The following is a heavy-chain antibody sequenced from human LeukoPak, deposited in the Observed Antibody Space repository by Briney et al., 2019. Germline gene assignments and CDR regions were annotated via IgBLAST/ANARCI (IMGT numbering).Heavy chain of an antibody. Sequence: PSQTLSVTSTVPGGSISSGGYYWSWIRQHPRKGLEWIGYIYYSGSTYYNPSLKSRVTISVDTSKNQFSLKLSSVAAADTAVYYCAGATVVSLAFDYWGQGTLVTVSS. D-gene: IGHD4-23*01. CDR2: IYYSGST. J-gene: IGHJ4*02. CDR1: GGSISSGGYY. V-gene: IGHV4-31*03. CDR3: AGATVVSLAFDY.